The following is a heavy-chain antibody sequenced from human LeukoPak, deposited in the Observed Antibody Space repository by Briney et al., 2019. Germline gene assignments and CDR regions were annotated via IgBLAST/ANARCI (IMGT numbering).Heavy chain of an antibody. J-gene: IGHJ4*02. Sequence: SETLSLTCTVSGGSISSYYWSWIRQPPGKGLEWIGYNYYSGSTNYNPSLKSRVTISVDTSKNQFSLKLSSVTAADTAVYYCARVGYDFWSGYLDYWGQGTLVTVSS. CDR2: NYYSGST. CDR3: ARVGYDFWSGYLDY. CDR1: GGSISSYY. D-gene: IGHD3-3*01. V-gene: IGHV4-59*01.